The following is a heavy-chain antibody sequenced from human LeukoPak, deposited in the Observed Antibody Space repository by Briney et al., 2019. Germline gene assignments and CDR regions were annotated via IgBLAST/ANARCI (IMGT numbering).Heavy chain of an antibody. J-gene: IGHJ6*03. CDR1: GFTFSSYS. D-gene: IGHD6-19*01. CDR3: ARRRVAVATYYYYMDV. Sequence: PGGSLRLSCAASGFTFSSYSMNWVRQAPGKGLEWVSYISSSSSTIYYADSVKGRFTISRDNAKNSLYLQMNSLRAEDTAVYYCARRRVAVATYYYYMDVWGKGTTVTVSS. CDR2: ISSSSSTI. V-gene: IGHV3-48*01.